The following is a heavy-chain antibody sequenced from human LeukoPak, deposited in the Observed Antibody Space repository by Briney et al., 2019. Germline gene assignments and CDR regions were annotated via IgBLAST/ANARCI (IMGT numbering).Heavy chain of an antibody. CDR2: IRTGGDTI. CDR1: GFIFSDYY. V-gene: IGHV3-11*04. J-gene: IGHJ4*02. CDR3: ARFIVMAGTGIDY. D-gene: IGHD6-19*01. Sequence: GGSLRLSCAASGFIFSDYYMTWIRQAPGKGLEWVALIRTGGDTIFYAHSVKGRFTISRDNAKKTLSLQMNSLRAEDPALYYCARFIVMAGTGIDYWGRGTLVTVSS.